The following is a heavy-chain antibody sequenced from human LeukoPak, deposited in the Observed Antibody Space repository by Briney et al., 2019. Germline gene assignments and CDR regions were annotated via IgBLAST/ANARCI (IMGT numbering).Heavy chain of an antibody. CDR3: ARSD. D-gene: IGHD2-15*01. V-gene: IGHV3-48*01. CDR1: GFTFSSYS. J-gene: IGHJ4*02. CDR2: ISSSSSTI. Sequence: GGSLRLSCAASGFTFSSYSMNWVRQAPGKGLEWVSYISSSSSTIYYADSVNGRFTISRDNAKNSLYLQMNSLRAEDTAVYYCARSDWGQGTLVTVSS.